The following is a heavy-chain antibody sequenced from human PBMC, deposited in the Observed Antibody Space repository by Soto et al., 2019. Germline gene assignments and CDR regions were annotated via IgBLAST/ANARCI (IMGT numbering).Heavy chain of an antibody. D-gene: IGHD2-15*01. Sequence: SETLSLTCTVSGGSMSSYYWTWIRQHPGKGLEWIGYIYYSGSTYYNPSLKSRVTISVDTSKNQFSLKLSSVTAADTAVYYCARDRGGQLLDYYYGMDVWGQGTTVTVSS. CDR2: IYYSGST. CDR3: ARDRGGQLLDYYYGMDV. J-gene: IGHJ6*02. CDR1: GGSMSSYY. V-gene: IGHV4-59*06.